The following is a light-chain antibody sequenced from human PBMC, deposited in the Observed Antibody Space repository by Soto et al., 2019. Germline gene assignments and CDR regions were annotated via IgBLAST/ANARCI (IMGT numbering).Light chain of an antibody. CDR1: SSNIGSNY. CDR2: RNS. V-gene: IGLV1-47*01. CDR3: AAWDDSLSGQV. J-gene: IGLJ1*01. Sequence: QSVLTQPPSASGTPGQRVTISCSGSSSNIGSNYVYWYQQLPGTAPKLLIYRNSQRPSGAPDRFSGSKSGTSASLAISGLRSEDEADYYCAAWDDSLSGQVFGTGTKVTVL.